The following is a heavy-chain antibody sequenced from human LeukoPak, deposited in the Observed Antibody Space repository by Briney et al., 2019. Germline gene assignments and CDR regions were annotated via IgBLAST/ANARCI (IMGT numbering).Heavy chain of an antibody. Sequence: ASVKVSCKASGVTLSSFTITWVRQAPGQGLEWMGWINPNSGGTNYAQKFQGRVTMTRDTSISTAYMELSRLRPDDTAVYYCARGVGAFDIWGQGTMVTVSS. J-gene: IGHJ3*02. CDR3: ARGVGAFDI. D-gene: IGHD3-16*01. V-gene: IGHV1-2*02. CDR2: INPNSGGT. CDR1: GVTLSSFT.